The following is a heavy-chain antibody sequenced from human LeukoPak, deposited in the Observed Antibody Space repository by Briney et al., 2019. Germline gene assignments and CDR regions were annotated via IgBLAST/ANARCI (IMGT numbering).Heavy chain of an antibody. CDR1: GFTFSSYW. CDR3: ARESNYHWFDP. CDR2: IKQDGSEK. D-gene: IGHD1-7*01. V-gene: IGHV3-7*01. Sequence: SGGSLRLSCATSGFTFSSYWMSWVRQAPGKGLEWVANIKQDGSEKYYVDSVKGRFTISRDNAKNSLYLQMNSLRAEDTAVYYCARESNYHWFDPWGQGTLVTVSS. J-gene: IGHJ5*02.